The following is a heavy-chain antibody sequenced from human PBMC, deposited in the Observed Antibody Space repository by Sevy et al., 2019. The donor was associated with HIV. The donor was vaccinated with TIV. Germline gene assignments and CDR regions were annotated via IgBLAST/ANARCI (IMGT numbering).Heavy chain of an antibody. CDR3: AREYYYDSSGYGFDY. V-gene: IGHV3-21*01. Sequence: GGSLRLSCAASGFTFSSYSMNWVRQAPGKGLEWVSSISSSSSYLYYADSVKGRFTISRDNAKNSLYLQMNSLRAEDTAVYYCAREYYYDSSGYGFDYWGQGTLVTVSS. J-gene: IGHJ4*02. CDR2: ISSSSSYL. D-gene: IGHD3-22*01. CDR1: GFTFSSYS.